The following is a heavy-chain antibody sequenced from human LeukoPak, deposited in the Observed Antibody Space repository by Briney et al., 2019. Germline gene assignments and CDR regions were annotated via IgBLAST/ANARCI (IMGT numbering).Heavy chain of an antibody. CDR3: ARDQGLLVVAGRFGY. CDR1: GFTFSSYS. CDR2: VSSSNSYI. D-gene: IGHD6-19*01. J-gene: IGHJ4*02. Sequence: GGSLRLSCAASGFTFSSYSMNWVRQAPGKGLEWVSSVSSSNSYIYNADSVKGRFTISRDNAKNSLYLQMNSLRAEDTAVYYCARDQGLLVVAGRFGYWGQGTLVTVSS. V-gene: IGHV3-21*01.